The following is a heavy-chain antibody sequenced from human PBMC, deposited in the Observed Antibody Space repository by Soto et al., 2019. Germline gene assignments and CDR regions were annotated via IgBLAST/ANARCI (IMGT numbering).Heavy chain of an antibody. CDR1: AGTFSNYA. D-gene: IGHD5-12*01. J-gene: IGHJ5*02. Sequence: QVQLVQSGAEVKKPGSSVKVSCKASAGTFSNYASTWVRQAPGQGLEWVGRIIPIFGTTNVAQKFQGRVTITADESTTTAYMELSGLRSDDTAVYYCAKDGGADGYFGNWLDPWGQGTLVTVSS. V-gene: IGHV1-69*15. CDR3: AKDGGADGYFGNWLDP. CDR2: IIPIFGTT.